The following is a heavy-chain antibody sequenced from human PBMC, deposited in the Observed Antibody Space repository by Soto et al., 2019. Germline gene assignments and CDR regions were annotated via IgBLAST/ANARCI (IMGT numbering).Heavy chain of an antibody. Sequence: SETLSLTCTVSGGSISSSYWSWIRQPPGKGLEWIGYIYDSGSTYYNSSLKSRVTMSVDTSKNQFSLKLSSVTAADTAVYYCARDRTYCSGGSCYVGYYGMDVWGQGTTVT. CDR2: IYDSGST. CDR3: ARDRTYCSGGSCYVGYYGMDV. V-gene: IGHV4-59*12. J-gene: IGHJ6*02. D-gene: IGHD2-15*01. CDR1: GGSISSSY.